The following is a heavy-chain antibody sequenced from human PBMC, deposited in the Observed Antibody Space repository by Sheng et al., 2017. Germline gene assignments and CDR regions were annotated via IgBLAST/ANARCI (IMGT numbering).Heavy chain of an antibody. V-gene: IGHV3-30*18. J-gene: IGHJ4*02. Sequence: QVQLVESGGGVVQPGRSLRLSCAASGFTFSSYGMHWVRQAPGKGLEWVAVISYDGSNKYYADSVKGRFTISRDNSKNTLYLQMNSLRAEDTAVYYCAKGSWWELLMDWGQGTLVTVSS. CDR1: GFTFSSYG. CDR3: AKGSWWELLMD. D-gene: IGHD1-26*01. CDR2: ISYDGSNK.